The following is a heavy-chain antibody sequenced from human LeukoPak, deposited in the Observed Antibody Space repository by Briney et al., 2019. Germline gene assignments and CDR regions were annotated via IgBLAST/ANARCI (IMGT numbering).Heavy chain of an antibody. CDR1: GGSMNRYY. D-gene: IGHD2-15*01. CDR3: ARHPKGYFSRFDP. J-gene: IGHJ5*02. Sequence: SETLSLTCTVSGGSMNRYYWSWIRQPPGKGLEWIGDIHYSGSTNYNPSLKSRVTMSVDTSKNQFSLKVTSVTAADTAVYYCARHPKGYFSRFDPWGQGTLVTVSS. CDR2: IHYSGST. V-gene: IGHV4-59*08.